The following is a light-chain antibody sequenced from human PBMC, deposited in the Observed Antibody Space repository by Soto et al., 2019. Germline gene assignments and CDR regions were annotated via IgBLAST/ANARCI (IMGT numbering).Light chain of an antibody. Sequence: QSALTQPASVSGSPGQWIAISCTGTSSDVGAYNYVSWYQQHPGKAPKLLIYDVSNRPSGVSNRFSGSKSGNTASLTISGLQAEDEDDYCCTSYTTSSTYVFGTGTKLTVL. V-gene: IGLV2-14*03. J-gene: IGLJ1*01. CDR1: SSDVGAYNY. CDR2: DVS. CDR3: TSYTTSSTYV.